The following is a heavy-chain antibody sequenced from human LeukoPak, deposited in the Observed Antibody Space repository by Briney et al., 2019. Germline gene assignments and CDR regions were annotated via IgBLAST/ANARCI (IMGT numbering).Heavy chain of an antibody. CDR2: FDHEDGET. Sequence: GASVKVSCKVSGYTLTELAMHWVRQAPGKGLEWMGGFDHEDGETVYAQKFQGRVTMSEDTSTDTAFMELSSLRPEDTAVYYCATEKHVDIVATGEAFDIWGQGTMVTVSS. CDR3: ATEKHVDIVATGEAFDI. V-gene: IGHV1-24*01. CDR1: GYTLTELA. J-gene: IGHJ3*02. D-gene: IGHD5-12*01.